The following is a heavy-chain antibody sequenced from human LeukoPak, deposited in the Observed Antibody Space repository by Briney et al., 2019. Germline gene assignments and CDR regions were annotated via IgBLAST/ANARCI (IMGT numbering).Heavy chain of an antibody. CDR2: FYNSGST. CDR1: GGSIDSSTYY. CDR3: ARRLRPGDYFDY. Sequence: PSETLSLTCTVSGGSIDSSTYYWGWIRQPPGKGLEWIGSFYNSGSTYRNPSPSSRVTIFAGMSKNQFSLKLTSVTAADTAVYYCARRLRPGDYFDYWGQGILVTVSS. J-gene: IGHJ4*02. V-gene: IGHV4-39*01. D-gene: IGHD3-16*01.